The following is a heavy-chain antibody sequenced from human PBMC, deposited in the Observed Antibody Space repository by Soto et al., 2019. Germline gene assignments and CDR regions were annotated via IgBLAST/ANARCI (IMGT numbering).Heavy chain of an antibody. Sequence: SETLSLTCIVSGGSISEKYWNWVRQPPGKGLEWIGLIFANGHTDYNPSLKSRVTMSVDASKNQFSLRLTSMTAADTAVYYCVASLAASGLNWLDPWGRGALVTVSA. J-gene: IGHJ5*02. V-gene: IGHV4-4*07. CDR2: IFANGHT. CDR3: VASLAASGLNWLDP. D-gene: IGHD6-13*01. CDR1: GGSISEKY.